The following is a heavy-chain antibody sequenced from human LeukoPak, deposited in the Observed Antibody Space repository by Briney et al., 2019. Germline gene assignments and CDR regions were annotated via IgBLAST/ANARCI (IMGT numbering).Heavy chain of an antibody. CDR1: GFTFSSYG. Sequence: GGSLSLSCAASGFTFSSYGMHWVRQAPGKGLEWVAVIWYDGSNKYYADSVKGRFTISRDNSKNTLYLQMNSLRAEDTAVYYCAKDLGDGYISDYFDYWGQGTLVTVSS. D-gene: IGHD5-24*01. J-gene: IGHJ4*02. V-gene: IGHV3-33*06. CDR3: AKDLGDGYISDYFDY. CDR2: IWYDGSNK.